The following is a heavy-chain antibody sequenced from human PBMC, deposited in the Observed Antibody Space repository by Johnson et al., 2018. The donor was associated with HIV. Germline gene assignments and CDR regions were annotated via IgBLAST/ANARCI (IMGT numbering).Heavy chain of an antibody. Sequence: QVQLVESGGGLVKPGGSLRLSCAASGFTFSDYYMNWIRQAPGKGLEWLSYISSSGNTIYYADSVKGRFIISRDNSKNTLYLQMNSLRTEDTAVYYCARIRVAVITEVGAFDIWGQGTMVTVSS. CDR1: GFTFSDYY. CDR3: ARIRVAVITEVGAFDI. V-gene: IGHV3-11*04. D-gene: IGHD3-22*01. CDR2: ISSSGNTI. J-gene: IGHJ3*02.